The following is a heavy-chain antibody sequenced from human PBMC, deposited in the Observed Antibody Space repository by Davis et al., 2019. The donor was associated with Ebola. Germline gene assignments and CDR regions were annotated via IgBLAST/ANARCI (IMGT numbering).Heavy chain of an antibody. CDR3: ARGGQAAAANLDL. V-gene: IGHV4-61*02. CDR2: VHTGEDG. J-gene: IGHJ4*02. D-gene: IGHD6-13*01. Sequence: LRLSCIVSGGSISSGSYYWNWIRQAAGKGLEWIGRVHTGEDGNYNPSLKSRVTMSVDTSKKQFSLKLQSVTAADTAVYYCARGGQAAAANLDLWGRGILVIVSS. CDR1: GGSISSGSYY.